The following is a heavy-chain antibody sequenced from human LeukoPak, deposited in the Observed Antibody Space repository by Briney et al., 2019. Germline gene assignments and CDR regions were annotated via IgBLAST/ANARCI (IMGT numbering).Heavy chain of an antibody. CDR3: ARWIAVAGTWYFDY. CDR1: GYTFTSYG. V-gene: IGHV1-18*01. J-gene: IGHJ4*02. D-gene: IGHD6-19*01. Sequence: ASVKVSCKASGYTFTSYGISWVRQAPGRGLEWMGWISAYNGNTNYAQKLQGRVTMTTDTSTSTAYMELRSLRSDDTAVYYCARWIAVAGTWYFDYWGQGTLVTVSS. CDR2: ISAYNGNT.